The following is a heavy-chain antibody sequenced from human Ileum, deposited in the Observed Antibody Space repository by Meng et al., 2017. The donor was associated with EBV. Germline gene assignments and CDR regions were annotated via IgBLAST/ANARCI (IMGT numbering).Heavy chain of an antibody. D-gene: IGHD1-26*01. CDR2: MYPTGPT. CDR1: GGSISIDYW. V-gene: IGHV4-4*02. CDR3: VRGGTYYLSY. Sequence: QGPLQVSGPGLVKPSGPLSLTVCISGGSISIDYWWSWVRPSPEKGLEWIGEMYPTGPTYYNPSLKGRVSISIDKSKNQLSLKLNSVTAADTAVYYCVRGGTYYLSYWGQGSLVTVSS. J-gene: IGHJ4*02.